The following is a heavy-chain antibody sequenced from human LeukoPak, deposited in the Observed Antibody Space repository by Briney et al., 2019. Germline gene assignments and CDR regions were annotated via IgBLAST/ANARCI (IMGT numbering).Heavy chain of an antibody. CDR1: GFMFSSYV. D-gene: IGHD5-18*01. V-gene: IGHV3-23*01. J-gene: IGHJ4*02. CDR3: ATYRQVRLPFES. Sequence: GGSLRLSCAASGFMFSSYVMSWVRQAPGKGLEWVSSIFPGGGEIHYADSVRGRFTISRDNSKSTLSLQMNSLRAEDTAIYYCATYRQVRLPFESWGQGTLVTVSS. CDR2: IFPGGGEI.